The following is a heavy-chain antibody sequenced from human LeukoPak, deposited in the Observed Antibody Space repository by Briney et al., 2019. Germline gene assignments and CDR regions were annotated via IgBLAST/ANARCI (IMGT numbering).Heavy chain of an antibody. CDR3: ARGGLITIFGVVIIRDYYYYYGMDV. CDR1: GGTFSSYA. Sequence: GASVKVSCKASGGTFSSYAISWVRQAPGQGLEWMGGIIPIFGTANYAQKFQGRVTITADESTSTAYMELSSLRSEDTAVYCCARGGLITIFGVVIIRDYYYYYGMDVWGQGTTVTVSS. D-gene: IGHD3-3*01. CDR2: IIPIFGTA. J-gene: IGHJ6*02. V-gene: IGHV1-69*13.